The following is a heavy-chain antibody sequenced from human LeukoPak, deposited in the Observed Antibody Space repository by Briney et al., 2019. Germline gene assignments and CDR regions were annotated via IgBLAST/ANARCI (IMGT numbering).Heavy chain of an antibody. CDR1: GGSFSGYY. J-gene: IGHJ4*02. Sequence: SETLSLTCAVYGGSFSGYYWSWIRQPPGKGLEWIGEINHSGSTNYNPSLKSRVTISVDTSKNQFSLKLSSVTAADTAVYYCATVGGYGDYNFDYWGQGTLVTVSS. V-gene: IGHV4-34*01. CDR3: ATVGGYGDYNFDY. D-gene: IGHD4-17*01. CDR2: INHSGST.